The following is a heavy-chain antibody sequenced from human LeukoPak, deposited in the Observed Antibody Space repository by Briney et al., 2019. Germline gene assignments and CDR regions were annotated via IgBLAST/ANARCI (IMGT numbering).Heavy chain of an antibody. CDR1: GGSISSSSHY. CDR2: IYYSGST. V-gene: IGHV4-39*01. J-gene: IGHJ4*02. Sequence: SETLSLTCTVSGGSISSSSHYWGWIRQPPGKGLEWIGSIYYSGSTYYNPSLKSRVTISVDTSKNQFSLKLSSVTAADTAVYYCASQGYSSGFDYWGQGTLVTVSS. CDR3: ASQGYSSGFDY. D-gene: IGHD6-19*01.